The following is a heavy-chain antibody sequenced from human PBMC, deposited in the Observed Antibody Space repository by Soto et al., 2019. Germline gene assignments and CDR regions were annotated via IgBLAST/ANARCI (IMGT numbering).Heavy chain of an antibody. CDR1: GFTFSSYS. J-gene: IGHJ6*02. CDR2: ISSSSSTI. V-gene: IGHV3-48*01. Sequence: GGSLRLSCAASGFTFSSYSMNWVRQAPGKGLEWVSYISSSSSTIYYADSVKGRFTISRDNAKNSLYLQMNSLRAEDTAVYYCARDSTPYHVWGQETTLTVSS. CDR3: ARDSTPYHV.